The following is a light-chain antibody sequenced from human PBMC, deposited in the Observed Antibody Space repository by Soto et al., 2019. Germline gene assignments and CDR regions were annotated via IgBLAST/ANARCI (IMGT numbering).Light chain of an antibody. J-gene: IGKJ5*01. CDR2: WAS. CDR1: QSVLYSSNNKNY. Sequence: DIVMTQSPDSLAVSLGERATINCKSSQSVLYSSNNKNYLAWYQQKPGQPPKLLIYWASTRESGVPDRFSGSGSGTDFPLTISSLEAEDVAVYYCKQYYCTPSITFGQGTRLEIK. CDR3: KQYYCTPSIT. V-gene: IGKV4-1*01.